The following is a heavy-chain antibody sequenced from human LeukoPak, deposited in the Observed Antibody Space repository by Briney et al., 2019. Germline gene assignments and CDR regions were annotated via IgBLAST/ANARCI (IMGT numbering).Heavy chain of an antibody. CDR2: ISNSGST. D-gene: IGHD1-1*01. J-gene: IGHJ4*02. Sequence: SETLSLTCSVSGASISSYYWSWMRQPPGKGLEWIGYISNSGSTNYNPSLKSRVTISVDTSKNQFSLNLNSMTAADTAVYFCARHYWSDTFDYWGQGTLVTVSS. V-gene: IGHV4-59*08. CDR1: GASISSYY. CDR3: ARHYWSDTFDY.